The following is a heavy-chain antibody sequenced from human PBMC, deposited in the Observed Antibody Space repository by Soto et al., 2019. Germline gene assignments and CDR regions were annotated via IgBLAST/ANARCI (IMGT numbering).Heavy chain of an antibody. D-gene: IGHD3-10*01. J-gene: IGHJ5*02. CDR3: AKVGFGESSNWFDP. Sequence: LRLSCAASGFTFSSYAMSWVRQAPGKGLEWVSAISGSGGSTYYADSVKGRFTISRDNSKNTLYLQMNSLRAEDTAVYYCAKVGFGESSNWFDPWGQGTLVTVSS. V-gene: IGHV3-23*01. CDR1: GFTFSSYA. CDR2: ISGSGGST.